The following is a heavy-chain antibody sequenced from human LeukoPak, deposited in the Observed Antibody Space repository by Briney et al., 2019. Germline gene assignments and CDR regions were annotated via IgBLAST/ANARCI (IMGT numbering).Heavy chain of an antibody. CDR1: GFTFDDYA. V-gene: IGHV3-9*03. D-gene: IGHD6-13*01. CDR2: ISWNSGSI. Sequence: GGSLRLSCAASGFTFDDYAMHWVRQAPGRGLEWVSGISWNSGSIGYADSVKGRFTISRDNAKNSLYLQMNSLRAEDMAVYYCAKGAAAGLNYYFDYWGQGTLVTVSS. CDR3: AKGAAAGLNYYFDY. J-gene: IGHJ4*02.